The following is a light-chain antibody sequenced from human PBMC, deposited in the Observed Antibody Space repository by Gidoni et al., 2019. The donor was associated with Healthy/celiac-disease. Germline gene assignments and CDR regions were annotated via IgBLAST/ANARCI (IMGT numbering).Light chain of an antibody. V-gene: IGKV3-11*01. CDR1: QSVSSY. Sequence: EIVFTQSPATLSLSPGERATLSCRDSQSVSSYLAWYQQKPVQAPRLLIYDASNRATGIPARLSGSGSGTDFTLTISSLEPEDFAVYYCQQRSNWLTFGGGTKVEIK. J-gene: IGKJ4*01. CDR2: DAS. CDR3: QQRSNWLT.